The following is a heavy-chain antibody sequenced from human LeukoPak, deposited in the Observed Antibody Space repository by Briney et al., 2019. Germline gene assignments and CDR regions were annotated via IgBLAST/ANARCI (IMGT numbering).Heavy chain of an antibody. D-gene: IGHD2-21*02. Sequence: GRSLRLSCAASGFTFDDYAMHWVRQAPGKGLEWVSGISWNSGRIGYADSVKGRFTISRDSAKNSLYLQMNSLRAEDTALYYCAKGDCGGDCASDYWGRGTLVTVSS. V-gene: IGHV3-9*01. CDR1: GFTFDDYA. CDR3: AKGDCGGDCASDY. CDR2: ISWNSGRI. J-gene: IGHJ4*02.